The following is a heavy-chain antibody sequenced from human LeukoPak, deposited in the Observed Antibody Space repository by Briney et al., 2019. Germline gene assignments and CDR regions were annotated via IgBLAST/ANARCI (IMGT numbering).Heavy chain of an antibody. CDR1: GGSISSYY. Sequence: SETLSLTCTVSGGSISSYYWSWIRQPPGKGLEWIGYIYYSGSTNYNPSLKSRVTISVDTSKNQFSLKLSSVTAADTAVYYCARSPAGVTPFDYWGQGTLVTVSS. CDR2: IYYSGST. V-gene: IGHV4-59*12. D-gene: IGHD4-23*01. J-gene: IGHJ4*02. CDR3: ARSPAGVTPFDY.